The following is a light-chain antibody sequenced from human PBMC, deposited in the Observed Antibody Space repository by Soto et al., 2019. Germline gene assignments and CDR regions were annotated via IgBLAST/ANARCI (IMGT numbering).Light chain of an antibody. CDR3: GTWDSSLSAGV. Sequence: QSVLTQPPSVSAAPGQKVTISCSGSSSNIGSNYVSWYQQLPGTAPKLLTYDDNKRPSGIPDRFSGSKSGTSATLGITGLQTGDEADYYCGTWDSSLSAGVFGGGTKLTVL. V-gene: IGLV1-51*01. J-gene: IGLJ2*01. CDR1: SSNIGSNY. CDR2: DDN.